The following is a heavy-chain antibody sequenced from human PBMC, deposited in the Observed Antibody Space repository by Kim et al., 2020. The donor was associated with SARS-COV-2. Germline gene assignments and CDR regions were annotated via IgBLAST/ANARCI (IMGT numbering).Heavy chain of an antibody. D-gene: IGHD2-2*02. CDR3: ARGRAGVVPSPILGIGPHYDYFIIDV. V-gene: IGHV4-34*01. Sequence: SETLSLTCAVYIGSFSGYSWTWIRQPPGKGLEWIGEIDHSGSVNYNPSLKSRVTISVDTSKNQFSLRVTAVTAADTAFYFCARGRAGVVPSPILGIGPHYDYFIIDVWANGTTVTVSS. CDR1: IGSFSGYS. J-gene: IGHJ6*04. CDR2: IDHSGSV.